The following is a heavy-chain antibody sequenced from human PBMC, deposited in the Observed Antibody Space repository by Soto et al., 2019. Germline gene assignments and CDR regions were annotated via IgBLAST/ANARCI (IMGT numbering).Heavy chain of an antibody. CDR3: ATARDITIFGVVTHPDV. V-gene: IGHV1-69*13. J-gene: IGHJ6*02. CDR2: IIPIFGTA. CDR1: GGTFSSYA. D-gene: IGHD3-3*01. Sequence: ASVKVSCKASGGTFSSYAISWVRQAPGQGLEWMGGIIPIFGTANYAQKFQGRVTITADESTSTAYMELSSLRSEDTAVYYCATARDITIFGVVTHPDVWGQGTTVTVSS.